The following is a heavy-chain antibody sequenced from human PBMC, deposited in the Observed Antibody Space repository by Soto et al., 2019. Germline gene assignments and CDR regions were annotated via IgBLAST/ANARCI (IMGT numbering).Heavy chain of an antibody. V-gene: IGHV1-69*02. D-gene: IGHD6-13*01. Sequence: SVKVSCKASGGTFSSYTISWVRQAPGQGLEWMGRIIPILGIANYAQKFQGRVTITADKSTSTAYMELSSLRSEDTAVYYCATATGYSSSKNAFDIWGQGTMVTVSS. CDR2: IIPILGIA. J-gene: IGHJ3*02. CDR3: ATATGYSSSKNAFDI. CDR1: GGTFSSYT.